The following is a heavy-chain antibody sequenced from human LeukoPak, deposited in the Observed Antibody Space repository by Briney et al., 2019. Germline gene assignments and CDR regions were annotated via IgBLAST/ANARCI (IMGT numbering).Heavy chain of an antibody. Sequence: KPSETLSLTCAVYGGSFSGYYWSWIRQPPGKGLEWIGEINHSGSTNYNPSLKSRVTISVDTSKNQFSLKLSSVTAADTAVYYCARGLYSSSWYSSHFDYWGQGTLVTVSS. J-gene: IGHJ4*02. V-gene: IGHV4-34*01. CDR3: ARGLYSSSWYSSHFDY. CDR2: INHSGST. CDR1: GGSFSGYY. D-gene: IGHD6-13*01.